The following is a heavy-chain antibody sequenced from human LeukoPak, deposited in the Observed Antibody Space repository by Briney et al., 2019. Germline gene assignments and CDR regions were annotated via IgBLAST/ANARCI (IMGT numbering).Heavy chain of an antibody. V-gene: IGHV3-30*18. CDR2: ISYDGSNK. D-gene: IGHD1-26*01. CDR3: AKPTVGATTYYFDY. CDR1: GFTFSSYG. J-gene: IGHJ4*02. Sequence: GGSLRLSCAASGFTFSSYGMHWVRQAPGKGLEWVAVISYDGSNKYYADSVKGRFTISRDNSKTTLYLQMNSLRAEDTAVYYCAKPTVGATTYYFDYWGQGTLVTVSS.